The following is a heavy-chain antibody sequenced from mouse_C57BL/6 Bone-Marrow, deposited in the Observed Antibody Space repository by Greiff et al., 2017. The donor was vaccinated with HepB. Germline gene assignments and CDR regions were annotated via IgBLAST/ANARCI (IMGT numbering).Heavy chain of an antibody. CDR1: GFTFSDYG. D-gene: IGHD1-1*01. Sequence: EVQRVESGGGLVKPGGSLKLSCAASGFTFSDYGMHWVRQAPEKGLEWVAYISSGSSTIYYADTVKGRFTISRDNAKNTLFLQMTSLRSEDTAMYYCARLITTVHWYFDVWGTGTTVTVSS. CDR3: ARLITTVHWYFDV. J-gene: IGHJ1*03. V-gene: IGHV5-17*01. CDR2: ISSGSSTI.